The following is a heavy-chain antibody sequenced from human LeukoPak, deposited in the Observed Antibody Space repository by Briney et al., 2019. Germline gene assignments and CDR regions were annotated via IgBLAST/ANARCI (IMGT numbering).Heavy chain of an antibody. J-gene: IGHJ4*02. CDR3: ARGNIAVAGLFDY. Sequence: KPSETLSPTCTVSGGSISSGSYYWGWIRQPPGKGLEWIGSIYYSGSTDYNPSLKSRVIISVDTSKNQFSLELSSVTAADTAVYYCARGNIAVAGLFDYWGQGTLVTVSS. D-gene: IGHD6-19*01. CDR1: GGSISSGSYY. V-gene: IGHV4-39*01. CDR2: IYYSGST.